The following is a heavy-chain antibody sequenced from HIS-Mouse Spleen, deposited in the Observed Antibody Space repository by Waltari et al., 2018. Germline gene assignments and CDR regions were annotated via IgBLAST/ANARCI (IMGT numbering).Heavy chain of an antibody. D-gene: IGHD2-2*01. CDR2: IYYSGST. CDR1: GGSISSYY. J-gene: IGHJ4*02. Sequence: PGLVKPSETLSLTCTVSGGSISSYYWSWIRQPPGKGLEWIGYIYYSGSTNYNPSLKSRVTISVDTSKNQFSLKLSSVTAADTAVYYCARARDDIVVVPAADVYFDYWGQGTLVTVSS. CDR3: ARARDDIVVVPAADVYFDY. V-gene: IGHV4-59*08.